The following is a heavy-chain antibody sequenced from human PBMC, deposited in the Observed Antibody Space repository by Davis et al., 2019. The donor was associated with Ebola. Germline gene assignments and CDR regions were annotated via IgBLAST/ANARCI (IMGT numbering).Heavy chain of an antibody. CDR1: GYTFTGYY. CDR3: ARAVGLTMIPFDY. V-gene: IGHV1-2*02. J-gene: IGHJ4*02. D-gene: IGHD3-22*01. Sequence: ASVKVSCKASGYTFTGYYMHWVRQAPGQGLEWMGWINPNSGGTNYAQKFQGRVTMTRDTSISTAYMELRSLRSDDTAVYYCARAVGLTMIPFDYWGQGTLVTVSS. CDR2: INPNSGGT.